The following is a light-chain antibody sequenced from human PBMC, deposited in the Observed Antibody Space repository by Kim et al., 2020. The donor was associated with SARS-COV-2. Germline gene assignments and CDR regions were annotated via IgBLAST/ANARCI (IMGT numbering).Light chain of an antibody. CDR2: EVS. Sequence: QSVTHSFTGTSSDVGGYNYVAWYQQHPGKAPKLMIYEVSKRPSGVPDRFSGSKSGNTASLTVSGLQAEDEADYYCSSYAGSNNHVVFGGGTQLTVL. J-gene: IGLJ2*01. CDR3: SSYAGSNNHVV. V-gene: IGLV2-8*01. CDR1: SSDVGGYNY.